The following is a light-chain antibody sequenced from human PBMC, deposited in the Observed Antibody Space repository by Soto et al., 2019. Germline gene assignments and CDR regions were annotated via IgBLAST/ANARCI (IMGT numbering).Light chain of an antibody. V-gene: IGKV1-5*03. CDR3: QQYDTPLPT. CDR1: QSISSC. J-gene: IGKJ1*01. Sequence: DTQMTQSPSTLSASVGDRVTITCRASQSISSCLAWYQQRPGRAPQLLIYEASTVTSGVPSRFSGGGSGTEFTPTISSLQPDDFATYYCQQYDTPLPTFGQGTKVEI. CDR2: EAS.